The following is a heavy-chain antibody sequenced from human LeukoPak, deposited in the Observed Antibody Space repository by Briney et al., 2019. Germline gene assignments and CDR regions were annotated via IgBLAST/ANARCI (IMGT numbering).Heavy chain of an antibody. J-gene: IGHJ4*02. CDR1: GGSISGYH. D-gene: IGHD1-14*01. V-gene: IGHV4-59*01. CDR3: ARVRAYNEFDY. Sequence: SETLSLTCNVSGGSISGYHWSWIRQPPGKGLEWLGYIYYSGSSNYNPSLKTRVTISVDTSKNQFSLKLNSVTAADTAVYYCARVRAYNEFDYWGQGTLVTVSS. CDR2: IYYSGSS.